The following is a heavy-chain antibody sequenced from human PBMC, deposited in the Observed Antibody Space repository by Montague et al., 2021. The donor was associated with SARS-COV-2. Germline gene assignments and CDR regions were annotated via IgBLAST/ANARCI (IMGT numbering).Heavy chain of an antibody. Sequence: PALVKPTQTLTLTCTFSGFSLSTSGVGVGWIRQPPGKALEWLALIYWDDDKRCSPSLKSRLTITKDTSKNQVVLTMANMDPVDTATYYCAHRRGLLLSDALDIWGQGTMVTVSS. V-gene: IGHV2-5*02. CDR2: IYWDDDK. D-gene: IGHD1-26*01. CDR1: GFSLSTSGVG. CDR3: AHRRGLLLSDALDI. J-gene: IGHJ3*02.